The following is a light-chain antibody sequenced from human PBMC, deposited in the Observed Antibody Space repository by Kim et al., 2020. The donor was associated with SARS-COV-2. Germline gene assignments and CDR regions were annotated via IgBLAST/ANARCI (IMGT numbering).Light chain of an antibody. Sequence: AIQLTQSPSSLSASVGDRVTITCRASQGISSALAWYQQKPGKAPKLLIYDASSLESGVPSRFSGSGSGTDFTLTISSLQPEDFATYYCQQFNSYPPESTFGQGTRLEIK. CDR1: QGISSA. V-gene: IGKV1-13*02. J-gene: IGKJ5*01. CDR2: DAS. CDR3: QQFNSYPPEST.